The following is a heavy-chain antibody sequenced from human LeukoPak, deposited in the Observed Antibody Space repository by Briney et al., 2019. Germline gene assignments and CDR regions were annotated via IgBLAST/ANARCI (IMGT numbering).Heavy chain of an antibody. D-gene: IGHD1-14*01. J-gene: IGHJ4*02. Sequence: RGSLRLSCAASGFTFDDYTMHWVRQAPGKGLEWVSLISWDGGSTFYADSVQGRFTISRDNSKNSLYLQMNSLRTDDTALYYCAKDNLRKLTSEYFFDYWGQGTLVTVSS. CDR3: AKDNLRKLTSEYFFDY. V-gene: IGHV3-43*01. CDR2: ISWDGGST. CDR1: GFTFDDYT.